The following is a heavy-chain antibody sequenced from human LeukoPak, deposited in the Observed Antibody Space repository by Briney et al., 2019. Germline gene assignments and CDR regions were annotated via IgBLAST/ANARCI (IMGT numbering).Heavy chain of an antibody. CDR2: ISSSGSTI. CDR3: ARDIYIVGDSSYDY. D-gene: IGHD1-26*01. CDR1: GFSFSSYS. J-gene: IGHJ4*02. V-gene: IGHV3-48*04. Sequence: PGGSLRLSCAASGFSFSSYSMNWVRQAPGKGLEWVSYISSSGSTIYYADSVKGRFTISRDNAKNSLYLQMNSLRVEDTAVYYCARDIYIVGDSSYDYWGQGTLVTVSS.